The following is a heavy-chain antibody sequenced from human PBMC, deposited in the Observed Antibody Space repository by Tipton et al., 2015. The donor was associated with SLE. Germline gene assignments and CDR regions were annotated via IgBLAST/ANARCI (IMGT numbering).Heavy chain of an antibody. CDR1: GYSFTSYW. CDR2: IDPSDSYI. V-gene: IGHV5-10-1*01. J-gene: IGHJ2*01. CDR3: ASRGYIYDGDYWYFDL. Sequence: VQLVQSGAEVKKPGESLRISCKGSGYSFTSYWISWVRQMPGKGLEWMGRIDPSDSYINYSPSFQGHVTISADKSITTAYLQWSSLKASDTAMYYCASRGYIYDGDYWYFDLWGRGTLVTVSS. D-gene: IGHD5-18*01.